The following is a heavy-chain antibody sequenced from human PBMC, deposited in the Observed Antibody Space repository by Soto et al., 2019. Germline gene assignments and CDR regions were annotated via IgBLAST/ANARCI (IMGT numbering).Heavy chain of an antibody. Sequence: GGSLRLSCAASGFTFSSYAMSWVRQAPGKGLEWVSAISGSGGSTYYADSVKGRFTISRDNSKNTLYLQMNSLRAEDTAVYYCAKDGGYSYGYSPRYYYGMDVWGQGATVTVSS. CDR1: GFTFSSYA. V-gene: IGHV3-23*01. CDR2: ISGSGGST. J-gene: IGHJ6*02. CDR3: AKDGGYSYGYSPRYYYGMDV. D-gene: IGHD5-18*01.